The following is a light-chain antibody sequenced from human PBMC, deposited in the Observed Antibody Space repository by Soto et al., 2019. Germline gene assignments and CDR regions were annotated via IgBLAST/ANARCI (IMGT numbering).Light chain of an antibody. Sequence: DIQLTQSPSFLSASVGDRVTITCRASQGISSFLAWYQQKPGKAPKLLISAASTLQSGVPSRFSGSRSGTEFTLTISSLQPEDFATYYCQQLNSHPPTFGQGTKLEIK. CDR2: AAS. CDR1: QGISSF. CDR3: QQLNSHPPT. V-gene: IGKV1-9*01. J-gene: IGKJ2*01.